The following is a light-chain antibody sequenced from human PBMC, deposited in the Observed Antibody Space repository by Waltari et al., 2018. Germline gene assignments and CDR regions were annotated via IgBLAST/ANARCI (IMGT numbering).Light chain of an antibody. V-gene: IGLV2-8*01. CDR1: NNDVGAYQY. J-gene: IGLJ3*02. Sequence: QSALTQPPSASGSLGQSVTISCTGTNNDVGAYQYVSWYQQYPGKAPQLLIYDVTKSPSGVSDRFSGAKSGRTASLTVSGLQPEDEAIYSCCSYAGADSLLFGGGTKLTVL. CDR2: DVT. CDR3: CSYAGADSLL.